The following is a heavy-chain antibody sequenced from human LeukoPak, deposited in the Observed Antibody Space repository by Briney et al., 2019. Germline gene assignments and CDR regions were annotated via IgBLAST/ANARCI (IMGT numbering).Heavy chain of an antibody. D-gene: IGHD6-19*01. V-gene: IGHV3-21*01. CDR3: ARDQGLLVVAGRFGY. Sequence: GGSLRLSCAASGFTFSSYSMNWVRQAPGKGLEWVSSISSSNSYIYNADSVKGRFAISRDNAKNSLYLQMNSLRAEDTAVYYCARDQGLLVVAGRFGYWGQGTLVTVSS. CDR1: GFTFSSYS. CDR2: ISSSNSYI. J-gene: IGHJ4*02.